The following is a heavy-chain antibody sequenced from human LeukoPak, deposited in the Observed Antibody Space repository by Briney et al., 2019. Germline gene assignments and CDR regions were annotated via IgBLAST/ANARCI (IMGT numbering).Heavy chain of an antibody. CDR3: ARVSEYYYDSSGPMKYYYYYYYMDV. J-gene: IGHJ6*03. D-gene: IGHD3-22*01. Sequence: ASVKVSCKASGYTFTGYYMHWVRQAPGQGLEWMGWINPNSGGTNYAQKFQGRVTMTRDTSISTAYMELSRLRSDDTAVYYCARVSEYYYDSSGPMKYYYYYYYMDVWGKGTTVTISS. V-gene: IGHV1-2*02. CDR2: INPNSGGT. CDR1: GYTFTGYY.